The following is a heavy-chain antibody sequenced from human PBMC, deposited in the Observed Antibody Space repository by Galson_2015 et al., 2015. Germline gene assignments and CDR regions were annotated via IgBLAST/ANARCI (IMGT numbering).Heavy chain of an antibody. V-gene: IGHV3-72*01. CDR3: ARTTMVRGVSFDY. D-gene: IGHD3-10*01. CDR1: GFTFSDHY. Sequence: SLRLSCAASGFTFSDHYMDWVRQAPGKGLEWVGRTRNKANSYTTEYAASVKGRFTISRDDSKNSLYLQMNSLKTEDTAVYYCARTTMVRGVSFDYWGQGTLVTVSS. J-gene: IGHJ4*02. CDR2: TRNKANSYTT.